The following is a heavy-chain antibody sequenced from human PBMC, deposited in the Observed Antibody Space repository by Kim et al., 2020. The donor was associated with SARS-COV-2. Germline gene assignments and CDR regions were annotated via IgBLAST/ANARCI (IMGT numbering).Heavy chain of an antibody. V-gene: IGHV4-4*09. D-gene: IGHD6-13*01. J-gene: IGHJ4*02. CDR3: ARSIAAAARFRY. Sequence: NYNPPPKSRVTIAGATSKNQFSLKLSSVTAADTAVYYCARSIAAAARFRYWGQGTLVTVSS.